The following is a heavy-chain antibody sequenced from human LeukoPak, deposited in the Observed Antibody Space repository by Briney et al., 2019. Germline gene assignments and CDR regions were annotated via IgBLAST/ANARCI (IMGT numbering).Heavy chain of an antibody. CDR1: GFTFSSYA. Sequence: PGGSLRLSCAASGFTFSSYAMSWVRQAPGKGLEWVSAISGSGGSTYYADSVKGRFTISRDNSKNSLYLQMNSLRAEDTAVYYCARDLYSYPYFDYWGQGTLVTVSS. V-gene: IGHV3-23*01. D-gene: IGHD2-15*01. CDR3: ARDLYSYPYFDY. J-gene: IGHJ4*02. CDR2: ISGSGGST.